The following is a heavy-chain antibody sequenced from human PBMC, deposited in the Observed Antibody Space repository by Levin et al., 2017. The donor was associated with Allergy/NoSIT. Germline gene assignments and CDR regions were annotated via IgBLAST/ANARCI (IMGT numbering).Heavy chain of an antibody. V-gene: IGHV1-18*01. J-gene: IGHJ4*02. CDR1: GYTFTSYG. CDR3: ARDIVATILGGY. D-gene: IGHD5-12*01. Sequence: GESLKISCKASGYTFTSYGISWVRQAPGQGLEWMGWISAYNGNTNYAQKLQGRVTMTTDTSTSTAYMELRSLRSDDTAVYYCARDIVATILGGYWGQGTLVTVSS. CDR2: ISAYNGNT.